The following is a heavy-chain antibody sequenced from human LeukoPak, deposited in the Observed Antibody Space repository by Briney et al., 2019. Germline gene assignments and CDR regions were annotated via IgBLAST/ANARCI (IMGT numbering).Heavy chain of an antibody. CDR3: ARVLLRYFDWLRIDAFDI. J-gene: IGHJ3*02. CDR2: IKQDGSEK. V-gene: IGHV3-7*01. Sequence: GGSLRLSCAASGFTFSSYWMSWVRQAPGKGLEWVANIKQDGSEKYYVDSVKGRFTISRDNAENSLYLQMNSLRAEDTAVYYCARVLLRYFDWLRIDAFDIWGQGTMVTVSS. D-gene: IGHD3-9*01. CDR1: GFTFSSYW.